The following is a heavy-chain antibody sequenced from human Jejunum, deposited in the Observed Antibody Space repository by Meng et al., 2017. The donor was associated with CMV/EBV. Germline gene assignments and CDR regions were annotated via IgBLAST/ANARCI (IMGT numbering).Heavy chain of an antibody. Sequence: VAGRPISSSVYSWGWIRQPPGGGLEWIGIIYYTGSTYYNPSLESRVSISIDTSKNQFSLKLRSVTAADTAVYFCARDSSRLYNYWGQGTLVTVSS. CDR3: ARDSSRLYNY. V-gene: IGHV4-39*07. CDR1: GRPISSSVYS. J-gene: IGHJ4*02. D-gene: IGHD3-16*02. CDR2: IYYTGST.